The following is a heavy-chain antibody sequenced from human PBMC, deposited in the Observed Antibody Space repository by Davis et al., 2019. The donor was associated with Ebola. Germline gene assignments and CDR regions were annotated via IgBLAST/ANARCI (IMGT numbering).Heavy chain of an antibody. CDR3: ARCSPYSKYGMDV. Sequence: AASVKVSCKASGYTFTSYGISWVRQAPGQGLEWMGWISAYNGNTNYAQKLQGRVTMTTDTSTSTAYMELSSLRSEDTAVYYCARCSPYSKYGMDVWGKGTTVTVSS. V-gene: IGHV1-18*04. J-gene: IGHJ6*04. D-gene: IGHD5-18*01. CDR2: ISAYNGNT. CDR1: GYTFTSYG.